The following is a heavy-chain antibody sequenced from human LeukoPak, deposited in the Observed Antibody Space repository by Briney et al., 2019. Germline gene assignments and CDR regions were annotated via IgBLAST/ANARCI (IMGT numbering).Heavy chain of an antibody. CDR3: ARDCSGGSCYDATLYDY. CDR1: GFTFSSYW. D-gene: IGHD2-15*01. CDR2: IKQDGSEK. V-gene: IGHV3-7*01. J-gene: IGHJ4*02. Sequence: GGSLRLSCAASGFTFSSYWMSWVRQAPGKGLEWVANIKQDGSEKYYVDSVKGRFNISRDNAKNSLYLQMDSLRAEDTAVYYCARDCSGGSCYDATLYDYWGQGTLVTVSS.